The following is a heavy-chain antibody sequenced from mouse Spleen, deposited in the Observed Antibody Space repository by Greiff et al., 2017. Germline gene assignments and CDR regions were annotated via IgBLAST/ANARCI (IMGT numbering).Heavy chain of an antibody. D-gene: IGHD2-3*01. CDR2: IYYSGTI. J-gene: IGHJ1*01. V-gene: IGHV3-5*02. CDR1: GISITTGNYR. CDR3: AREMAGDWYFDV. Sequence: VQLQQSGPGLVKPSQTVSLTCTVTGISITTGNYRWSWIRQFPGNKLEWIGYIYYSGTITYNPSLTSRTTITRDTSKNQFFLEMNSLTAEDTATYYCAREMAGDWYFDVWGAGTTVTVSS.